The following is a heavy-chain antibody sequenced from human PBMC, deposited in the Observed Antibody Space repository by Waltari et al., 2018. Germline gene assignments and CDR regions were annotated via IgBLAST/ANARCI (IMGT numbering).Heavy chain of an antibody. CDR3: ARDRGYGMDV. CDR2: ISSSSSTI. Sequence: EVQLVESGGGLIQPGGSLRLSCAASGFTFSSYSMNWVRQAPGKGLEWVSYISSSSSTIYYADSVKGRFTISRDNAKNSLYLQMNSLRAEDTAVYYCARDRGYGMDVWGQGTTVTVSS. J-gene: IGHJ6*02. CDR1: GFTFSSYS. V-gene: IGHV3-48*01.